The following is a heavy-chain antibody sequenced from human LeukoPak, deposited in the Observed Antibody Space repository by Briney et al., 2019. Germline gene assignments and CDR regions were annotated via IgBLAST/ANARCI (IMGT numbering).Heavy chain of an antibody. J-gene: IGHJ4*02. CDR2: ISSSSSTI. V-gene: IGHV3-48*02. CDR3: ARNDYGDYLPDY. Sequence: GGSLRLSSAASGLTFSSDSMNWVRQAPGKGLEWVSYISSSSSTIYYADSVKGRFTISRDNAKNSLYLQMNSLRDEDTAVYYCARNDYGDYLPDYWGQGTLVTVSS. D-gene: IGHD4-17*01. CDR1: GLTFSSDS.